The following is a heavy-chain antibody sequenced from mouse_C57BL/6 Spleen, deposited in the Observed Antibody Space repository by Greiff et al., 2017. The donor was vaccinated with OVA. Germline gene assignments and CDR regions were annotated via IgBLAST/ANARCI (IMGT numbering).Heavy chain of an antibody. CDR3: AREGYDYWFAY. J-gene: IGHJ3*01. CDR2: ISSGSSTI. V-gene: IGHV5-17*01. D-gene: IGHD2-4*01. CDR1: GFTFSDYG. Sequence: EVKLMESGGGLVKPGGSLKLSCAASGFTFSDYGMHWVRQAPEKGLEWVAYISSGSSTIYYADTVKGRFTISRDNAKNTLFLQMTSLRSEDTAMYYCAREGYDYWFAYWGQGTLVTVSA.